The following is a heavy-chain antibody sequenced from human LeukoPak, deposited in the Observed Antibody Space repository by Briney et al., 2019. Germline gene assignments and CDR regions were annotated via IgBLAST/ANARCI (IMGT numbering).Heavy chain of an antibody. CDR1: GGSISSSNW. V-gene: IGHV4-4*02. D-gene: IGHD2-15*01. J-gene: IGHJ2*01. Sequence: SETLSLTCAVSGGSISSSNWWGWVRQPPGKGLEWIGEIYHSGSTNYNPSLKSRVTISVDKSKNQFSLKLSSVTAADTAVYYCARFYVVAATGDWYFDLWGRGTLVTVSS. CDR3: ARFYVVAATGDWYFDL. CDR2: IYHSGST.